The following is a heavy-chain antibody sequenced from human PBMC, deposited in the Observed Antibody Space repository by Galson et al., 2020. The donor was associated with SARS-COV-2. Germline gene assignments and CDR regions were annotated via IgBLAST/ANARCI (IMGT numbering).Heavy chain of an antibody. CDR1: GFTFSSYG. J-gene: IGHJ6*02. CDR3: AKDLRRGGRLGYYYGMDV. V-gene: IGHV3-33*06. CDR2: IWYDGSNK. Sequence: GGSLRLSCAASGFTFSSYGMHWVRQAPGKGLEWVAVIWYDGSNKYYADSVKGRFTISRDNSKNTLYLQMNSLRAEDTAVYYCAKDLRRGGRLGYYYGMDVWGQGTTVTVSS. D-gene: IGHD3-10*01.